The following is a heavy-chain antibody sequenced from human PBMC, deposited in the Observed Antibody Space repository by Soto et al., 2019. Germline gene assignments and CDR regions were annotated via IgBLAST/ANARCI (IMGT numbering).Heavy chain of an antibody. CDR3: ARQYGATAIDY. D-gene: IGHD4-17*01. J-gene: IGHJ4*02. CDR2: IYWDDDK. V-gene: IGHV2-5*02. Sequence: QITLKESGPTLAKPTQTLTLTCTFSGFSLSTSGVGVGWIRQPPGKALEWLALIYWDDDKRYSPSLKSRLTITKDTSKNQVVLTMTNMDPVDTATYYCARQYGATAIDYWGQGTLVTVSS. CDR1: GFSLSTSGVG.